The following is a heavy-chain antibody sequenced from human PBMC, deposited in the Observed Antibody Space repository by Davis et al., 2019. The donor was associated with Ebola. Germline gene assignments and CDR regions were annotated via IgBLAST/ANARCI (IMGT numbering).Heavy chain of an antibody. CDR3: ASTPGIAEAGNAFDV. Sequence: PSETLSLTCTVSGGSIRNYYWSWIRQSPGKGLEWIACIYYTGSTNYNPSLKSRLSIPVDRSKSQFSLKMSSVTTADTARYYCASTPGIAEAGNAFDVWGQGTMVTVSS. CDR2: IYYTGST. D-gene: IGHD6-13*01. V-gene: IGHV4-59*01. CDR1: GGSIRNYY. J-gene: IGHJ3*01.